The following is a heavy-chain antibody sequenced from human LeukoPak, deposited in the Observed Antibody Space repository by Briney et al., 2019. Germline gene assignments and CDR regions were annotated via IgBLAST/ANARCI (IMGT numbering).Heavy chain of an antibody. CDR1: GFTFSSYA. J-gene: IGHJ4*02. CDR3: AKDSGWPFDY. D-gene: IGHD6-19*01. Sequence: GGSLRLSCAASGFTFSSYAITWVRQAPGKGLEWVSAVSSNGAKTYYADSVKGRFTISRDNYKNMVFLQMNSLRAEDTAVYYCAKDSGWPFDYWGQGTLVTVSS. V-gene: IGHV3-23*01. CDR2: VSSNGAKT.